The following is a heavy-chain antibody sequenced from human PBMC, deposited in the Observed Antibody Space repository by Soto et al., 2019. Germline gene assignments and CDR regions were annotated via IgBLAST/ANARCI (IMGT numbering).Heavy chain of an antibody. D-gene: IGHD6-13*01. Sequence: QVQLVQSGAEVKKPGASVKLSCRTSGYTFPPYYIHWVRQAPGQGLEWLGIINPASGSTNYAQEFQGRVTLTMDTSTTTVYMELSVLRAEDTAIFYCARDLAAGDHWGQGTLVTVSS. J-gene: IGHJ4*02. CDR3: ARDLAAGDH. V-gene: IGHV1-46*01. CDR2: INPASGST. CDR1: GYTFPPYY.